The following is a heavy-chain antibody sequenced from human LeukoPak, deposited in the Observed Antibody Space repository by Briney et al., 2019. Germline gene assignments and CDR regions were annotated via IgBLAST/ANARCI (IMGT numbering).Heavy chain of an antibody. D-gene: IGHD3-10*01. Sequence: KPSETLSLTCAVYGGSFSGYYWSWIRQPPGKGLEWIGEINHSGSTNYNPSLKSRVTISVDTSKNQFSLKLSSVTAADTAVYYCARVRSGTHRGWFDPWGQGTLVTVSS. CDR3: ARVRSGTHRGWFDP. J-gene: IGHJ5*02. CDR1: GGSFSGYY. CDR2: INHSGST. V-gene: IGHV4-34*01.